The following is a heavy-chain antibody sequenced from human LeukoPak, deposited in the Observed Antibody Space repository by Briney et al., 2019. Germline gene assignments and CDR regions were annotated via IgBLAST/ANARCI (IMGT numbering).Heavy chain of an antibody. CDR2: IYSDDDK. CDR3: AHMGAAAATRYFDY. D-gene: IGHD6-13*01. J-gene: IGHJ4*02. Sequence: SGPTLVNPTQTLTLTCTFSGFSLSSSGVGVGWIRQPPGRALEWLALIYSDDDKRYSPSLKSGLTITKDTSKNQVVLTMTNMDPVDTGTYFCAHMGAAAATRYFDYWGRGTLVTVSS. CDR1: GFSLSSSGVG. V-gene: IGHV2-5*02.